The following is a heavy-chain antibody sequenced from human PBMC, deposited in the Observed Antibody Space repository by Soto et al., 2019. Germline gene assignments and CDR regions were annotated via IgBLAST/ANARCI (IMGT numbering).Heavy chain of an antibody. CDR1: GFTFSSYG. CDR2: IRYNGVGT. V-gene: IGHV3-64*02. CDR3: ARRARPDFYYMDV. D-gene: IGHD6-6*01. J-gene: IGHJ6*03. Sequence: PGGSLRLSCAAFGFTFSSYGMHWVRKAPGKGLEYVAGIRYNGVGTYYADSVQGRFTISRDNSKNTVYLQMGSLRPEDMAVYYCARRARPDFYYMDVWGKGTTVTVS.